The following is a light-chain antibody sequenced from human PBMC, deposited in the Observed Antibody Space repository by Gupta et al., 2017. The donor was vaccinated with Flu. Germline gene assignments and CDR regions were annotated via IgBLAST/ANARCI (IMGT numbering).Light chain of an antibody. J-gene: IGLJ1*01. V-gene: IGLV3-1*01. CDR3: QAWDSSNYYV. CDR2: KDN. CDR1: NVGNKY. Sequence: QGQTASSSCTGNNVGNKYSCWYQQKPAQSLVLVIYKDNRRTAGNLQRFADSKSGNTSTLTISGTQAMDEADYYSQAWDSSNYYVFGAGTKVTVL.